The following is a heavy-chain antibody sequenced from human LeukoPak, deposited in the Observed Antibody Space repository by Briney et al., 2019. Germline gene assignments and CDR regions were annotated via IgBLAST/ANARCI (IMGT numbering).Heavy chain of an antibody. CDR2: ISPDDMST. J-gene: IGHJ3*02. CDR3: LTTVETTIDAFDI. Sequence: HPGGSLRLSCAASGFTFSKYWLDWVRQAPGKGLVWVSRISPDDMSTSYADSVKGRFTISRDNAKKTLFLQMNSLRGEDTAVYYCLTTVETTIDAFDIWGQGTMVTVSS. D-gene: IGHD1-26*01. CDR1: GFTFSKYW. V-gene: IGHV3-74*01.